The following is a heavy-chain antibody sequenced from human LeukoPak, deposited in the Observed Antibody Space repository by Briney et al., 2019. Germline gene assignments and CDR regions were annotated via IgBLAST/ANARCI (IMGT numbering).Heavy chain of an antibody. CDR2: IDYTGST. CDR3: ARCDDLLTGHPPFDH. D-gene: IGHD3-9*01. V-gene: IGHV4-39*07. CDR1: GDSISSGSYY. Sequence: SETLSLTCTVSGDSISSGSYYWGWIRQPPGKGLEWIGSIDYTGSTYYNPSLKSRVTISVDTSKNQFSLKLRSVTAADTAVYHCARCDDLLTGHPPFDHWGQGTLVNVSS. J-gene: IGHJ4*02.